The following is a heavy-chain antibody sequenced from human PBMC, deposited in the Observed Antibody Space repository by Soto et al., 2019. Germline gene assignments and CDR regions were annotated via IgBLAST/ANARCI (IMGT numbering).Heavy chain of an antibody. CDR1: GGSMNSYF. D-gene: IGHD1-1*01. J-gene: IGHJ4*02. V-gene: IGHV4-59*01. Sequence: SETLSLTGSVAGGSMNSYFCSWIRQSPGKGPEWIGYIYYSGSTNYDSSLKRRVPLSVDTSKNLFSLNLRSVTAADTAVYYCARWRQRHGGFDYWGEGTLVTVSS. CDR2: IYYSGST. CDR3: ARWRQRHGGFDY.